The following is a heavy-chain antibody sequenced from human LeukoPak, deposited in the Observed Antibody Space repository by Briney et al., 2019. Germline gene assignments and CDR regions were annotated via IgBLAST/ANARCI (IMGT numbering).Heavy chain of an antibody. V-gene: IGHV3-7*03. J-gene: IGHJ5*02. CDR2: IKQDGSEK. CDR1: GFTFSSYW. CDR3: ARMVRGVLTLGFDP. D-gene: IGHD3-10*01. Sequence: GGSLRLSCAASGFTFSSYWMSWVRQAPGKGLEWVANIKQDGSEKYYVDSVKGRFTISRDNAKNSLYLQMNSLRAEDTAVYYCARMVRGVLTLGFDPWGQGTLVTVSS.